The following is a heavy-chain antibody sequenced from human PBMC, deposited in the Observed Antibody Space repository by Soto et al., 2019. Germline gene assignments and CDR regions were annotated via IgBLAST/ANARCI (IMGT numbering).Heavy chain of an antibody. CDR3: ARHVWFGELLYFDY. CDR2: IYYSGST. V-gene: IGHV4-39*01. CDR1: GGSISSSSYY. Sequence: SETLSLTCTVSGGSISSSSYYWGWIRQPPGKGLEWIGSIYYSGSTYYNPSPKSRVTISVDTSKNQFSLKLSSVTAADTAVYYCARHVWFGELLYFDYWGQGTLVTVSS. D-gene: IGHD3-10*01. J-gene: IGHJ4*02.